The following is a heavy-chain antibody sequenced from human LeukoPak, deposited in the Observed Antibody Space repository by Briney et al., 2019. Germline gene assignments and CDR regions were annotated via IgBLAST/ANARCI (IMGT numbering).Heavy chain of an antibody. CDR1: GVTICNNN. Sequence: NPSENLSLNASVYGVTICNNNWRWIPPRPGRGLEWMRNIYTSERTYSKPSLKRLATISKNTSNNQFSLKLSSVTAADTAVYYCERDCSSTSCYITSCFGGDWLDPWGQGTLVTVSS. J-gene: IGHJ5*02. V-gene: IGHV4-4*07. CDR2: IYTSERT. CDR3: ERDCSSTSCYITSCFGGDWLDP. D-gene: IGHD2-2*02.